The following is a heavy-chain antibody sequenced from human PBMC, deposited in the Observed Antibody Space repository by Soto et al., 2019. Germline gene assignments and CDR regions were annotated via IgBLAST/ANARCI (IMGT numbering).Heavy chain of an antibody. CDR1: GGSFSSSG. CDR2: IIPIFVTS. J-gene: IGHJ4*02. D-gene: IGHD3-22*01. V-gene: IGHV1-69*13. CDR3: ARSLDYYDYTGYSTVGVYFDY. Sequence: GASVKVSCKASGGSFSSSGISWVRQAPGQGLEWVGGIIPIFVTSHYAQKFQGRVAITADESTNTAYMELSSLRTEDTAVYYCARSLDYYDYTGYSTVGVYFDYWGLGTLVTVS.